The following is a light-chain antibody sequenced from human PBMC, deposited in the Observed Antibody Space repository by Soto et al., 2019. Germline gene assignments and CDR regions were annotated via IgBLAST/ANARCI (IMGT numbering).Light chain of an antibody. CDR3: SSYTSSSPPYV. Sequence: QSALTQPASVSGSPGQSITISCTGTSSDVGGYNYVFWYQKHPGKDPKLMIYEVSNRPSGVSNRFSGSKSGNTASLTISGLQDEDEADYYCSSYTSSSPPYVFGTGTKVTVL. CDR1: SSDVGGYNY. V-gene: IGLV2-14*01. J-gene: IGLJ1*01. CDR2: EVS.